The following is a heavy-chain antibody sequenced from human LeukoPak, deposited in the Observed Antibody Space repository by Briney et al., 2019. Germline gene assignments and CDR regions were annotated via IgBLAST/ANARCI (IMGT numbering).Heavy chain of an antibody. CDR3: ARAGGNYGSGRRLDY. CDR1: GFTVSSNY. J-gene: IGHJ4*02. V-gene: IGHV3-53*01. Sequence: GGSLRLSCAASGFTVSSNYMSWVRQAPGKGLEWVSVIYSGGSTYYADSVKGRFTISRDNSKNTLYLQMNSLRAEDTAVYYCARAGGNYGSGRRLDYWGQGTLVTVSS. CDR2: IYSGGST. D-gene: IGHD3-10*01.